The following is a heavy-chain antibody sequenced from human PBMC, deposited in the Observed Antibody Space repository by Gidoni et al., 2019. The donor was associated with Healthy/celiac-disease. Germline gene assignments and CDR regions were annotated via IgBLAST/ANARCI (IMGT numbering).Heavy chain of an antibody. Sequence: QVQLVESGGGVVQPGGSLRLSCAASGFPFSSYCMHWVRKAPGQGLEWVAVRWYDGSNKYYADSVKGRFTIPRDNSKNTLYLQMNSLRAEDTAVYYCARDAKYCSSTSCRKNYYYYYMDVWGKGTTVTVSS. CDR1: GFPFSSYC. D-gene: IGHD2-2*01. CDR2: RWYDGSNK. CDR3: ARDAKYCSSTSCRKNYYYYYMDV. V-gene: IGHV3-33*01. J-gene: IGHJ6*03.